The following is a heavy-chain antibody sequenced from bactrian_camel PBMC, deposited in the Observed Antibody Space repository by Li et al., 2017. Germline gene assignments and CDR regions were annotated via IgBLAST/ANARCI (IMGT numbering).Heavy chain of an antibody. D-gene: IGHD3*01. J-gene: IGHJ4*01. Sequence: HVQLVESGGGSVQAGGSLRLSCVASVYTISTYCMGWFRQAPGKEREAVATLDGDGRYTYADSVEGRFTISKDNAQDTLYLQMNSLEPDDTAIYYCTPVLILKDGYCYKADNYWGQGTQVTVS. CDR1: VYTISTYC. V-gene: IGHV3S14*01. CDR2: LDGDGRYT. CDR3: TPVLILKDGYCYKADNY.